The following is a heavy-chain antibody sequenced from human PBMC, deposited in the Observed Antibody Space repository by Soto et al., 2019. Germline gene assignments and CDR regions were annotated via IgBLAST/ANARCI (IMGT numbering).Heavy chain of an antibody. CDR2: ISAHNGNT. J-gene: IGHJ4*02. CDR1: GYTFTTYG. V-gene: IGHV1-18*01. D-gene: IGHD1-1*01. CDR3: ARGRYGDY. Sequence: QVHLVQSGAEVRKPGASVKVSCKGSGYTFTTYGITWVRQAPGQGLEWMGWISAHNGNTNYAQKLQGRVTVTRDTSTSTAYMELPNLTSDDTAVYYCARGRYGDYWGQGALVTVSS.